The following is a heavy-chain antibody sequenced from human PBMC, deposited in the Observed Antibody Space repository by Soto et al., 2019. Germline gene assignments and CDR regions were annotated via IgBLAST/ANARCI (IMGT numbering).Heavy chain of an antibody. D-gene: IGHD6-13*01. Sequence: GGSLRLSCAASGFTFSSYGMHWVRQAPGKGLEWVAVISYDGSNKYYADSVKGRFTISRDNSKNTLYLQMNSLRAEDTAVYYCAKDLGSSRWYFDLWGRGTLVTVSS. J-gene: IGHJ2*01. V-gene: IGHV3-30*18. CDR3: AKDLGSSRWYFDL. CDR1: GFTFSSYG. CDR2: ISYDGSNK.